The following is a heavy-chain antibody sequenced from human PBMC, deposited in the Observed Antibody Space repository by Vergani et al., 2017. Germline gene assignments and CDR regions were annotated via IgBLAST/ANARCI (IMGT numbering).Heavy chain of an antibody. CDR1: GGTFSSYA. Sequence: QVQLVQSGAEVKKPGSSVKVSCKASGGTFSSYAISWVRQAPGQGLEWMGGIIPIFGTANYAQKFQGRVTSTADESTSTAYMELSSLRSEDTAVYYCARDNDFWSGRINPGSEYFQHWGQGTLVTVSS. D-gene: IGHD3-3*01. J-gene: IGHJ1*01. CDR3: ARDNDFWSGRINPGSEYFQH. CDR2: IIPIFGTA. V-gene: IGHV1-69*01.